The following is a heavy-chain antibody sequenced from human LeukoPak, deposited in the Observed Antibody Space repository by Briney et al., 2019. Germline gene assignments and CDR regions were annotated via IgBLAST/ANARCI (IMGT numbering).Heavy chain of an antibody. CDR1: GFTFSSYT. V-gene: IGHV3-21*01. Sequence: GESLRLSCAASGFTFSSYTMNWVRQAPGKGLEWVSSITSIDGYIYYADSVKGRFTISRDNAKNSLYLQMNSLRAEDTAVYYCARDAIIGGILVWGQGTLVTVSS. CDR3: ARDAIIGGILV. J-gene: IGHJ4*02. CDR2: ITSIDGYI. D-gene: IGHD3-16*02.